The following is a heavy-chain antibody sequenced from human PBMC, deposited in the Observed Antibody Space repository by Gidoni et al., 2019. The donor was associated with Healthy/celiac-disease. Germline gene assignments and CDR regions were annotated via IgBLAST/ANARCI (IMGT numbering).Heavy chain of an antibody. CDR1: DDYA. Sequence: DDYAMHWVRQAPRRGLEWVSGISWNSGSIGYADSVKGRFTISRDNAKNSLYLQMNRLRAEDTALYYCAKGARGFFEWFLSYWGQGTLVTVSS. CDR3: AKGARGFFEWFLSY. J-gene: IGHJ4*02. D-gene: IGHD3-3*01. V-gene: IGHV3-9*01. CDR2: ISWNSGSI.